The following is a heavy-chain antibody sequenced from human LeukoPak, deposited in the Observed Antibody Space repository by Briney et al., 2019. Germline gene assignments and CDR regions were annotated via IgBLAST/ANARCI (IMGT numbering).Heavy chain of an antibody. CDR2: IKQDGSEK. Sequence: GGSLRLSCAASGFTFSSHWVTWVRQAPGKGLEWLGNIKQDGSEKYYAGSVRGRFTMSRDNAKNSLYLQMNSLRAEDTAVYFCTRVSVSDAFDLWGQGTMVTVSS. J-gene: IGHJ3*01. CDR1: GFTFSSHW. V-gene: IGHV3-7*01. CDR3: TRVSVSDAFDL.